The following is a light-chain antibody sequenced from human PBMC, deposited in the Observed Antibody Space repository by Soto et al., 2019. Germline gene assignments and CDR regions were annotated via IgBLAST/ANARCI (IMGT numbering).Light chain of an antibody. V-gene: IGLV1-36*01. Sequence: QLVLTQPPSVSAAPRQRVTISCSGSSSNIGNHAVNWYQQLPGKAPKLLIYYDDLVPSGVSDRFSGSRSGTSASLAIRGLQPEDEADYYCSAWDDSVNGPVFGGGTKLTVL. CDR1: SSNIGNHA. CDR2: YDD. J-gene: IGLJ2*01. CDR3: SAWDDSVNGPV.